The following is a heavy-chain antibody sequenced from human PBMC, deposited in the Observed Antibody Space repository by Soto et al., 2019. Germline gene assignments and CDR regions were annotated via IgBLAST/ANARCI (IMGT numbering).Heavy chain of an antibody. CDR1: GGSFSGYY. CDR2: INHSGST. V-gene: IGHV4-34*01. CDR3: ARGRGPPRSPYFDY. J-gene: IGHJ4*02. Sequence: SETLSLTCAVYGGSFSGYYWSWIRQPPGKGLEWIGEINHSGSTNYNPSLKSRVTISVDTSKNQFSLKLSSVTAADTAVYYCARGRGPPRSPYFDYWGQGTLVTV.